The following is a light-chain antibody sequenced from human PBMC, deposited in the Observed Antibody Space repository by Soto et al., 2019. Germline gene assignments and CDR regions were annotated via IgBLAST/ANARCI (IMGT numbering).Light chain of an antibody. CDR1: QSVSSN. Sequence: EIVMTQSPATLSVSRGEGATLSCRASQSVSSNLAWYQQKPGQAPRLLIYGASTRATGIPARFSGSGSGTEFTLTISSLQSEDFAVYYCQQYNNWPPVTFGQGTKVDIK. CDR3: QQYNNWPPVT. J-gene: IGKJ1*01. CDR2: GAS. V-gene: IGKV3-15*01.